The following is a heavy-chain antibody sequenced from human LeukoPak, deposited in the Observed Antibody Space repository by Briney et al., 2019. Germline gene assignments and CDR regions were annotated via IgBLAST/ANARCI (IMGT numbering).Heavy chain of an antibody. D-gene: IGHD5-12*01. CDR1: GFTFSSYR. J-gene: IGHJ4*03. Sequence: PGGSLRLSCAASGFTFSSYRMNWVRQAPGKGLEWVSSISSSGSYIFYADSVKGRFTISRDNAKNSLYLQMNSLRAEDTAVYHCAKDPYRASSGLVDYWGQGTTVTVSS. CDR3: AKDPYRASSGLVDY. V-gene: IGHV3-21*01. CDR2: ISSSGSYI.